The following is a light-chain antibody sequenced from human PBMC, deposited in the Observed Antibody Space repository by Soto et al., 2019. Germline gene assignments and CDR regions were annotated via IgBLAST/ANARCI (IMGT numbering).Light chain of an antibody. CDR2: KAS. CDR1: QSVNSW. J-gene: IGKJ1*01. CDR3: QQYNSYPRS. V-gene: IGKV1-5*03. Sequence: DVQMTQSPSTLSASVGDRVTITCRASQSVNSWLAWYQQKPGKVPKLLIYKASSLETGVPSRFSGDVSGTEVTRTIGSLQPADFASYYCQQYNSYPRSFGLGTNVEI.